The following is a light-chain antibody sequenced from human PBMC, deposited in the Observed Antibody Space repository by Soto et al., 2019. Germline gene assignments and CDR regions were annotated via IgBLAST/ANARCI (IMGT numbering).Light chain of an antibody. CDR2: SAS. V-gene: IGKV3-15*01. J-gene: IGKJ3*01. CDR1: QSIGSS. Sequence: EIVMTQSPATLSVSPGGRATLSCRASQSIGSSLAWYQQRPGQAPRLLIYSASTRNTDIPARFSGSGSGTEFTLTISSLQPEDFAVYICQQHNKWPRTFGPGTKVDIK. CDR3: QQHNKWPRT.